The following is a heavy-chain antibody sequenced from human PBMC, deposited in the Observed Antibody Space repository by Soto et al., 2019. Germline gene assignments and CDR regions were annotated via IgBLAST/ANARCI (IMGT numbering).Heavy chain of an antibody. CDR2: IYYSGTT. CDR1: GDSVSNDNYY. CDR3: ARSQRGRTAFTFDY. D-gene: IGHD3-16*01. Sequence: QVQLQESGPGLVKPSETLSLTCAVSGDSVSNDNYYXSWIRQPPGKGLEWIGYIYYSGTTNYNSYLKSRLSLSVDMSKNQFSLKLASVTAADTAVYFCARSQRGRTAFTFDYWGQGALVTVSS. V-gene: IGHV4-61*01. J-gene: IGHJ4*02.